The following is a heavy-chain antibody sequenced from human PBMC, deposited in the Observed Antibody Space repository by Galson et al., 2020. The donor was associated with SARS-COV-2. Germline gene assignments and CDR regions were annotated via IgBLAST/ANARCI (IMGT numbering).Heavy chain of an antibody. CDR2: ISYSGST. CDR1: DVSMTSYY. D-gene: IGHD4-17*01. J-gene: IGHJ6*02. Sequence: ETSETLSFTCSVSDVSMTSYYWSWIRQPPGKGLEWIGYISYSGSTNYNPSLRSRVTILVDMSRNQFSLKLSSVTAADTAIYYCARDPAPLYGDNYYYGMDVRGRGTTVTVSS. CDR3: ARDPAPLYGDNYYYGMDV. V-gene: IGHV4-59*01.